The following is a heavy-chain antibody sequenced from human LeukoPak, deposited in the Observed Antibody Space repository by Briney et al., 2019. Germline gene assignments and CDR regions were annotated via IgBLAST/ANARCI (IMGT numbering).Heavy chain of an antibody. CDR1: GGTFSSYA. V-gene: IGHV1-69*13. Sequence: GASVKVSCKASGGTFSSYAISWVRQAPGQGLEWMGGIIPIFGIANYAQKFQGRVTITADESTSTAYMELSSLRSDDTAVYYCTRGTKTMIIDPLNWFDPWGQGTLVTVSS. D-gene: IGHD3-22*01. CDR2: IIPIFGIA. CDR3: TRGTKTMIIDPLNWFDP. J-gene: IGHJ5*02.